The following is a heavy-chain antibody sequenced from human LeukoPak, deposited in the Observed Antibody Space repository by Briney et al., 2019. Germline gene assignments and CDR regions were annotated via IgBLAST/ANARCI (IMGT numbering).Heavy chain of an antibody. J-gene: IGHJ4*02. Sequence: GGSLRLSCAASGFTFSSYWMHWVRQAPGKGLVWVSRIDSDGSRISHGDSVKGRFTISRDNAKNTLYPQMNSLRAEDTAVYYCAGGRDRSSLYFDSWGQGTLVTVSS. V-gene: IGHV3-74*01. CDR2: IDSDGSRI. D-gene: IGHD5-24*01. CDR1: GFTFSSYW. CDR3: AGGRDRSSLYFDS.